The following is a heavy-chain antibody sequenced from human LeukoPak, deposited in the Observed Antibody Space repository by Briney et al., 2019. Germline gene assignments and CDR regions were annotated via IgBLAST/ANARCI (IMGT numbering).Heavy chain of an antibody. V-gene: IGHV3-30*02. D-gene: IGHD3-16*02. J-gene: IGHJ4*02. CDR2: IRYDGSNK. CDR3: AKGYVWGSYRYTPWFDY. CDR1: GFTVSSNE. Sequence: GGSLRLSCAASGFTVSSNEMSWVRQAPGKGLEWVAFIRYDGSNKYYADSVKGRFTISRDNSKNTLYLQMNSLRAEDTAVYYCAKGYVWGSYRYTPWFDYWGQGTLVTVSS.